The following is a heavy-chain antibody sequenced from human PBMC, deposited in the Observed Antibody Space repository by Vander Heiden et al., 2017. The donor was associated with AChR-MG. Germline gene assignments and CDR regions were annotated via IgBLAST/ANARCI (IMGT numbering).Heavy chain of an antibody. D-gene: IGHD4-17*01. J-gene: IGHJ6*02. V-gene: IGHV1-24*01. Sequence: QVKLVQSGAEVKNPVAAVKVSCKAPGYTRTDLSMHWVRQAPGKGLEWMGGFGPEDGETIYAQKFQGRVTMTEDTSTDTAYMELSSLRSEDTAVYYCATESSDYGYYYYGMDVWGQGPTVTVSS. CDR3: ATESSDYGYYYYGMDV. CDR2: FGPEDGET. CDR1: GYTRTDLS.